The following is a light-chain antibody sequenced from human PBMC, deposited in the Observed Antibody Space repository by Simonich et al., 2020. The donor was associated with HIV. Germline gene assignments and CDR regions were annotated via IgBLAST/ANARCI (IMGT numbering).Light chain of an antibody. V-gene: IGKV3-15*01. Sequence: EIVMTQSPATLSVSPGERATLSCRASQSVSSHLAWYQKKPGQSPRLLIYDAVNRAAGIPARFSGSGSGTEFTLTISSMQSEDLAVYYCHQYNKWPPGFTFGPGTKVDIK. CDR3: HQYNKWPPGFT. J-gene: IGKJ3*01. CDR2: DAV. CDR1: QSVSSH.